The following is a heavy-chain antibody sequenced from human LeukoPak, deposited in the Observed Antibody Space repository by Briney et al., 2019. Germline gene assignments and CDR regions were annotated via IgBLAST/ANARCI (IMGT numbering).Heavy chain of an antibody. CDR1: GGTFSSYA. J-gene: IGHJ2*01. CDR2: IIPILGIA. Sequence: PVKVSCKASGGTFSSYAISWVRQAPGQGLEWMGRIIPILGIANYAQKFQGRVTITADKSTSTAYMELSSLRSEDTAVYYCAREGRESSSSWYFDLWGRGTLVTVSS. V-gene: IGHV1-69*04. D-gene: IGHD6-6*01. CDR3: AREGRESSSSWYFDL.